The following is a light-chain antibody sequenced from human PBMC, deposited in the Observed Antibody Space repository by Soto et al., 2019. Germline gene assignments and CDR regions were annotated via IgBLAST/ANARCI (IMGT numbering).Light chain of an antibody. Sequence: EIVLTQSPGTLSLSPGERATLSCRASQSVSSEYLAWYLQKPDQAPRLLIYGVSRRATGVPDRFSGSGSGTDFTLTISRLEPEDFAVYYCQQYGISPRTFGQGTKVEIK. CDR2: GVS. V-gene: IGKV3-20*01. CDR3: QQYGISPRT. J-gene: IGKJ1*01. CDR1: QSVSSEY.